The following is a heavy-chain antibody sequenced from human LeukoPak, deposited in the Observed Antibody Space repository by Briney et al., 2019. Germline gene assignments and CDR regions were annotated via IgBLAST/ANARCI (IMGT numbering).Heavy chain of an antibody. CDR1: GFTFSGYS. V-gene: IGHV3-21*01. J-gene: IGHJ4*02. CDR2: FGTRSTSI. Sequence: GGSLRLSCTASGFTFSGYSMNWIRQAPGKGLEWVSSFGTRSTSIYHAGSVKGRFAISRDNAKNLLYLQMNSLRAEDTALYYCAREVSEGFDFWGQGTLVTVSS. D-gene: IGHD3-22*01. CDR3: AREVSEGFDF.